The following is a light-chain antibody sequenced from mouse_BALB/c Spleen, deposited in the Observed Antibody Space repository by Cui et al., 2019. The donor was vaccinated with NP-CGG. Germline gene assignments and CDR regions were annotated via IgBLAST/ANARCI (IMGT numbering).Light chain of an antibody. CDR3: ALWYSSHWV. V-gene: IGLV1*01. Sequence: QAVVTQESALPTSPGETVTLTCRSSTGAVTTSNYANWVQEKPDHLFTGLIGGTHNRAPGVPARFSGSLIGDKAALTITGAQTEDEAIYFCALWYSSHWVFGGGTKLTVL. CDR2: GTH. CDR1: TGAVTTSNY. J-gene: IGLJ1*01.